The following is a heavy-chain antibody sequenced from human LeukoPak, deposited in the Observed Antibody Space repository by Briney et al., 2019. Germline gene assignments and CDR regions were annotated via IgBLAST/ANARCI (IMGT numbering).Heavy chain of an antibody. CDR3: ARVPGYDILTGYSYYYYYMDV. CDR1: GGSISSYY. J-gene: IGHJ6*03. V-gene: IGHV4-59*01. D-gene: IGHD3-9*01. Sequence: SETLSLTCTVSGGSISSYYWRWIRQPPGKGLEWIGYIYYSGSTNHNPSLKSRVTISVDTSKNQFSLKMSSVTAADTAVYYCARVPGYDILTGYSYYYYYMDVWGKGTTVTVSS. CDR2: IYYSGST.